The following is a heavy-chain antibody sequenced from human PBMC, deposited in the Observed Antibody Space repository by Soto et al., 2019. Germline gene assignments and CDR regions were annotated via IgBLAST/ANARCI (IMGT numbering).Heavy chain of an antibody. CDR1: GFTISDYY. D-gene: IGHD2-2*01. CDR2: ISSSGSTI. CDR3: ARDRGAHYCSSTSCTGASV. V-gene: IGHV3-11*01. Sequence: PGGSLRLSCAASGFTISDYYMSWIRQAPGKGLEWVSYISSSGSTIYYADSVKGRFTISRDNAKNSLYLQMNSLRAEDTAVYYCARDRGAHYCSSTSCTGASVWGKGTTVTVSS. J-gene: IGHJ6*04.